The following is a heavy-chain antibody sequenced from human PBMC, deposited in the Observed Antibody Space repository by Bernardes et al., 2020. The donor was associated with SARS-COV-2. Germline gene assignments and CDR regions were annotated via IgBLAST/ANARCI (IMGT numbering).Heavy chain of an antibody. CDR3: ARTRLIVVYGNTQTNWFDP. D-gene: IGHD2-2*01. V-gene: IGHV4-31*03. CDR1: GGSISSGGYY. J-gene: IGHJ5*02. Sequence: SETLSLTCTVSGGSISSGGYYWSWIRQHPGKGLEWIGYIYYSGSTYYNPSLKSRVTISVDTSKNQFSLKLSSVTAADTAVYYCARTRLIVVYGNTQTNWFDPWGQGTLVTVSS. CDR2: IYYSGST.